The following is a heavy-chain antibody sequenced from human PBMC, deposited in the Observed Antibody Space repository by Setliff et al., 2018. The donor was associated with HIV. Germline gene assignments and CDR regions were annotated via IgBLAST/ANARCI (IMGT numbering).Heavy chain of an antibody. CDR3: ARRGNYLGDAFDI. D-gene: IGHD1-26*01. Sequence: PGGSLRLSCAASGFTFSSYAMHWVRQAPGKGLEWVAVISYDGSNKYYADSVKGRFTISRDNSKNTLYLQMNSLRAEDTAVYYCARRGNYLGDAFDIWGQGTMVTVSS. CDR1: GFTFSSYA. V-gene: IGHV3-30-3*01. CDR2: ISYDGSNK. J-gene: IGHJ3*02.